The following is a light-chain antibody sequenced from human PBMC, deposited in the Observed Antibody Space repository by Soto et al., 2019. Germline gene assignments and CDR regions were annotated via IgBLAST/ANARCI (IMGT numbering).Light chain of an antibody. CDR1: QSISSW. CDR3: QQYNSYSWT. V-gene: IGKV1-5*03. J-gene: IGKJ1*01. CDR2: KAS. Sequence: DIQMTQSPSTLSASVGDRVTITCRASQSISSWLAWYQLKPGEAPKLLIYKASNLDSGVPSRFSGSGSGTEFTLTISSLQPDDFAAYYCQQYNSYSWTFGQGTKVEIK.